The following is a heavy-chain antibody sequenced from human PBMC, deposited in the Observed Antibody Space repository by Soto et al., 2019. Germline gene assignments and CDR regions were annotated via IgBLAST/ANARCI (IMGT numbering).Heavy chain of an antibody. Sequence: QVHLQESGPGLVKPSETVSLTCTVSGGAISSYYWTWIRQPPGKALEWIGNIHYSGSTNYNPSLXXXXXXXXXXXXXXXXXXXXXXXXXXXXXXXXXXXXXXXXXXXFDPWGQGTLVTVSS. CDR1: GGAISSYY. V-gene: IGHV4-59*01. CDR3: XXXXXXXXXXXFDP. CDR2: IHYSGST. J-gene: IGHJ5*02.